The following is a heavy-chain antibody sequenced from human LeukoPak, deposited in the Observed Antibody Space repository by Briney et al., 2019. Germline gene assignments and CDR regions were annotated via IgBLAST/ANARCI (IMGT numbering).Heavy chain of an antibody. CDR2: LSSSSTFV. D-gene: IGHD5-12*01. CDR1: GFIFSNYT. J-gene: IGHJ4*02. Sequence: GGSLRLSCAASGFIFSNYTMNWVRLAPGKGLEWVSSLSSSSTFVYYADSVKGRFTISRDNAKTSLYLQMSSLRAEDTAVYYCATTPGGYSWNYWGRGTQVTVSS. V-gene: IGHV3-21*01. CDR3: ATTPGGYSWNY.